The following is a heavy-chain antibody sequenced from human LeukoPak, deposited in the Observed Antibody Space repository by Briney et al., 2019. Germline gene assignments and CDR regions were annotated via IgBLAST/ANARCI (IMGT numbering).Heavy chain of an antibody. J-gene: IGHJ4*02. Sequence: SGTLSLTCAVSGDSLSSQYWWSWVRQPPGKGLEWIGEIYHSGSTNYNPSLKSRVTISVDKSKNQFSLKVTSVTAADTAAYYCARKDYTYGTFDSWGLGTLVTVSS. CDR2: IYHSGST. CDR3: ARKDYTYGTFDS. D-gene: IGHD5-18*01. V-gene: IGHV4-4*02. CDR1: GDSLSSQYW.